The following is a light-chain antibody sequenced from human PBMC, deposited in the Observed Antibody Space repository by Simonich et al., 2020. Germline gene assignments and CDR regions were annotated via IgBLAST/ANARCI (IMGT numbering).Light chain of an antibody. J-gene: IGKJ2*01. CDR2: WAS. CDR3: QQYYSTPMYT. Sequence: DIVMTQSPDSLAVSLGERATINCKSSQSVLYSSNNKNYLAWYQQKPGQPPKLIIYWASTRESGVPDRFSGRGSGTDFTLTISSLQAEDVAVYYCQQYYSTPMYTFGQGTKLEIK. V-gene: IGKV4-1*01. CDR1: QSVLYSSNNKNY.